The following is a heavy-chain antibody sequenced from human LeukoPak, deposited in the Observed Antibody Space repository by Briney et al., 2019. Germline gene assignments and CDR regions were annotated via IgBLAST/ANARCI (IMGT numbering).Heavy chain of an antibody. CDR2: ISAYNGYT. CDR1: GYTFTNYG. Sequence: ASVKVSCKASGYTFTNYGISWVRQAPGQGLEWMGWISAYNGYTDYAQKLQFRVTMTTDTSTSTAYMELRSLRPDDTAVYYCARDKAVTTEVTQHFQHWGQGTLVTVSS. D-gene: IGHD4-23*01. J-gene: IGHJ1*01. CDR3: ARDKAVTTEVTQHFQH. V-gene: IGHV1-18*01.